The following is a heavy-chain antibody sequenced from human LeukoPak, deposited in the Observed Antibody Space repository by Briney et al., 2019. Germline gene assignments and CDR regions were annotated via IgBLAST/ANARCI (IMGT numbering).Heavy chain of an antibody. CDR2: ISYDGSNK. D-gene: IGHD3-22*01. V-gene: IGHV3-30*18. CDR3: AKVVMDHYDSSGYLSPHHYFDY. J-gene: IGHJ4*02. Sequence: PGGSLRLSCAASGFTFSSYGMHWVRQAPGKGLEWVAVISYDGSNKYYADSVKGRFTISRDNSKNTLYLQMNSLRAEDTAVYYCAKVVMDHYDSSGYLSPHHYFDYWGQGTLVTVSS. CDR1: GFTFSSYG.